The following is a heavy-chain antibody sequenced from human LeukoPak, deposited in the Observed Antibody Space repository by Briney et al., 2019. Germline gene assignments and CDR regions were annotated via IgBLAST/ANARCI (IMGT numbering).Heavy chain of an antibody. D-gene: IGHD5-24*01. V-gene: IGHV4-59*08. CDR1: GGSISSYY. CDR2: IYYSGST. CDR3: ARLYLPATRFDY. Sequence: HPSETLSLTCTVSGGSISSYYWSWIRQPPGKGLEWIGYIYYSGSTNYNPSLKSRVTISVDTSKNQFSLKLSSVTAADTAVYYCARLYLPATRFDYWGQGTLVTVSS. J-gene: IGHJ4*02.